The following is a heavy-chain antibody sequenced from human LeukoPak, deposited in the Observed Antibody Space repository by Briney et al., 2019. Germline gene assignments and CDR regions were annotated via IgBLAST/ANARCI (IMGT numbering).Heavy chain of an antibody. CDR2: IYYSGST. CDR1: GGSISSGDYY. CDR3: ARGLKWGDGNYFDY. Sequence: PSQTLSLTCTVSGGSISSGDYYWSWIRQPPGKGLEWIGYIYYSGSTYYNPSLKSRLTISVDTSKNQFSLKLSSVAAADTAVYYCARGLKWGDGNYFDYWGQGTLVTVSS. V-gene: IGHV4-30-4*08. J-gene: IGHJ4*02. D-gene: IGHD1-26*01.